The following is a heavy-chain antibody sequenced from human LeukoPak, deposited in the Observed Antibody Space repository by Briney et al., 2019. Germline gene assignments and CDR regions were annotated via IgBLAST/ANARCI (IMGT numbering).Heavy chain of an antibody. Sequence: PGGSLRLSCAASGFTFSDYYMSWIRQAPGKGLEWVSYISYSGSTLYYADSVKGRFTMSRDNAKNSVYLQMNSLRAEDTAVYYCAVQITMIVVVPYFDYWGQGTLVTVSS. CDR2: ISYSGSTL. CDR3: AVQITMIVVVPYFDY. D-gene: IGHD3-22*01. V-gene: IGHV3-11*04. CDR1: GFTFSDYY. J-gene: IGHJ4*02.